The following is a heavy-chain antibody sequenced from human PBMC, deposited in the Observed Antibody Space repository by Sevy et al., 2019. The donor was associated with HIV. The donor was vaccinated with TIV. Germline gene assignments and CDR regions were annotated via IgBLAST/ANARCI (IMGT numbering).Heavy chain of an antibody. Sequence: SETLSLTCAVSGDSISSNTWWSWVRQPPGKGLEWIGETYHSGNTNYNPSLKSRVTISVDKSKNQFSLKLNSVTAADTAVYYCARQSYGAGSRYSMDVWGQGTTVTVSS. J-gene: IGHJ6*02. CDR3: ARQSYGAGSRYSMDV. CDR2: TYHSGNT. D-gene: IGHD3-10*01. V-gene: IGHV4-4*02. CDR1: GDSISSNTW.